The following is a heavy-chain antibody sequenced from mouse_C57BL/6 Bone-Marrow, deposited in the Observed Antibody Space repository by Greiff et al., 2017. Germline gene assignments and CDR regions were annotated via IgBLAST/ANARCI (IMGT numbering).Heavy chain of an antibody. CDR2: ISNGGGST. V-gene: IGHV5-12*01. D-gene: IGHD4-1*02. CDR3: ARLVNWDGRYFDV. Sequence: EVHLVESGGGLVQPGGSLKLSCAASGFTFSDYYMYWVRQTPEKRLEWVAYISNGGGSTYYPDTVKGRFTISRDNAKNTLYLQMSRLKSEDTAMYYCARLVNWDGRYFDVWGTGTTVTVSS. CDR1: GFTFSDYY. J-gene: IGHJ1*03.